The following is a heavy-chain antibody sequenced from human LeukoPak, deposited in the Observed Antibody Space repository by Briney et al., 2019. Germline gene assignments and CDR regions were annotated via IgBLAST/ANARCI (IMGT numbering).Heavy chain of an antibody. J-gene: IGHJ4*02. CDR2: ISHSGST. V-gene: IGHV4-34*01. CDR1: GGSFSDYY. D-gene: IGHD5-12*01. CDR3: AAQYSGYVRLDY. Sequence: SSETLSLTCAVYGGSFSDYYWSWIRQPPGKGLEWIGEISHSGSTNYNPSLKSRVTMSVDTSKNQFSLKLPSVTAADTAVYYCAAQYSGYVRLDYWGQGTLVTVSS.